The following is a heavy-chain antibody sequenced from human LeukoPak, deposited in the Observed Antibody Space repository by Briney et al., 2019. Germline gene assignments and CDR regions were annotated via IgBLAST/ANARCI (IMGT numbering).Heavy chain of an antibody. CDR2: ISWNSGSI. Sequence: GGSLRLSCAASGFTFDDYAMHWVRQAPGKGLEWVSGISWNSGSIGYADSVKGRFTISRDNAKNSLYLQMNSLRAEDTAVYYCARDLYQWYFDYWGQGTLVTVSS. CDR1: GFTFDDYA. CDR3: ARDLYQWYFDY. V-gene: IGHV3-9*01. D-gene: IGHD6-19*01. J-gene: IGHJ4*02.